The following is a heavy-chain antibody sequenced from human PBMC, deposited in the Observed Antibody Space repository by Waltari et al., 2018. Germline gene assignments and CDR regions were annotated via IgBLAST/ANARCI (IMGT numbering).Heavy chain of an antibody. CDR1: GFNLSSYA. D-gene: IGHD3-10*01. CDR3: AKDQYTSSRRGFDS. V-gene: IGHV3-23*01. CDR2: MSGSAGST. J-gene: IGHJ4*02. Sequence: EVQLSESGGGLVQPGGSLRLSCAASGFNLSSYAMSWVRQAPGKGLGWVSTMSGSAGSTYYADSVKGRFTISRDISKNTLFLQMNSLRAEDTALYSCAKDQYTSSRRGFDSWGQGTLVTVSS.